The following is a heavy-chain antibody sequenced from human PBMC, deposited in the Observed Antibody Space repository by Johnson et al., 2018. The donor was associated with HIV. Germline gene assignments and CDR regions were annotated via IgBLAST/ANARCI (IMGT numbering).Heavy chain of an antibody. Sequence: VQLVESGGGLVQPGRSLTLSCTASGFKFGDFAMSWFRQAPGKGLEWVSFIRTKAYGGTTDYAASVKGRFTISRDDSKSTAHLQMNSLKIEDTAIYYCSGGRDLRAFDIWGQGTMVTVSS. J-gene: IGHJ3*02. CDR2: IRTKAYGGTT. D-gene: IGHD2-21*02. CDR3: SGGRDLRAFDI. CDR1: GFKFGDFA. V-gene: IGHV3-49*03.